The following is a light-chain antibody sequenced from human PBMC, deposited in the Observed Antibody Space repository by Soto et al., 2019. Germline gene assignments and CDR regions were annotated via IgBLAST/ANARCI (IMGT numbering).Light chain of an antibody. CDR3: AAWDDSLHGYV. CDR2: GNN. J-gene: IGLJ1*01. V-gene: IGLV1-44*01. CDR1: SSNIGSNT. Sequence: QSVLTQPPSASGTPGQRVTISCPGSSSNIGSNTVNWYQQLPGTAPKLLIYGNNQRPSGVPDRFSGSKSGTSASLAISGLQSEDEADYYCAAWDDSLHGYVFGTGTKVTVL.